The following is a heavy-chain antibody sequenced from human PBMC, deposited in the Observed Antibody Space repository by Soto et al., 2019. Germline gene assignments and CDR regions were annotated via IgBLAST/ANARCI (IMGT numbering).Heavy chain of an antibody. Sequence: QVQLVESGGGVVQPGRSLRLSCAASGFTFSTYGMHWVRQAPGKGLEWVAVIWSDGSNKYYADSVKGRFTISRDNCKNTLYLQMTGLSVEETAVYYCARKGHCSRVSSYQYYYYGMDVWGQGTTVTVSS. CDR2: IWSDGSNK. V-gene: IGHV3-33*01. CDR3: ARKGHCSRVSSYQYYYYGMDV. D-gene: IGHD2-15*01. J-gene: IGHJ6*02. CDR1: GFTFSTYG.